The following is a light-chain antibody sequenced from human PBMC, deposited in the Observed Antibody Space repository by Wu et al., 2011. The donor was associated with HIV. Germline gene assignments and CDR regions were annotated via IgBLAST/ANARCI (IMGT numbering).Light chain of an antibody. Sequence: RATLSCRASESFGSRYLAWFQQKPGQAPRLLIYDASSRATGIPDRFSGSGSGTDFTLTISRLEPEDFALYYCQQYGSSPRTFGQGTKVEIK. V-gene: IGKV3-20*01. CDR2: DAS. J-gene: IGKJ1*01. CDR3: QQYGSSPRT. CDR1: ESFGSRY.